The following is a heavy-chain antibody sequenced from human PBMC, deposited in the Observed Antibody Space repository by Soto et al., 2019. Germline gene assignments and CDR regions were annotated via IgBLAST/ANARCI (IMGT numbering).Heavy chain of an antibody. J-gene: IGHJ5*02. D-gene: IGHD6-6*01. CDR2: NNHSGST. V-gene: IGHV4-34*01. Sequence: SETLSLPCALYGGSFSRYYWSSIRQPPGKGLEWIGENNHSGSTNYNPSLKSRVTISVDTSKNQFSLKLSSVPAADTAVYYCARGSIAGSKGWFDPWGQGTLVTVSS. CDR3: ARGSIAGSKGWFDP. CDR1: GGSFSRYY.